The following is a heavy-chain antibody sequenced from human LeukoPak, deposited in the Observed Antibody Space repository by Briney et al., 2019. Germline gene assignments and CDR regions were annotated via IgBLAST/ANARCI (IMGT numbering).Heavy chain of an antibody. Sequence: GGSLRLSCAASGFTVTTNYMSWVRQAPGKGLEWVSVVYSGGDRYYTDSVKGRFTNSRDNSENTLYLQMNSLRAEDTAVYYCAGQLRFWGDYYMDVWGTGTTVTVSS. CDR1: GFTVTTNY. CDR2: VYSGGDR. V-gene: IGHV3-53*01. D-gene: IGHD3-3*01. J-gene: IGHJ6*03. CDR3: AGQLRFWGDYYMDV.